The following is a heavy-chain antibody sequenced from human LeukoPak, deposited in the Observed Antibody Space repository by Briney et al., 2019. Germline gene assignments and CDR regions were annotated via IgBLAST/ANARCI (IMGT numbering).Heavy chain of an antibody. Sequence: PGGSLRPSCAASGLTFSSYWMSWVRQAPGKGLEWVANIKQDGSEKHYVDSVTGRFTISRDNTKNSLYLQMNSLRADDTAVYYCARDLAGPPQEAFDIWGQGTMVTVSS. V-gene: IGHV3-7*01. J-gene: IGHJ3*02. CDR2: IKQDGSEK. CDR1: GLTFSSYW. CDR3: ARDLAGPPQEAFDI.